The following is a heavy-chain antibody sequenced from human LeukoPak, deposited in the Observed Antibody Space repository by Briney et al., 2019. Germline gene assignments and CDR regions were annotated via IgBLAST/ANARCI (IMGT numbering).Heavy chain of an antibody. CDR2: IYYSGST. CDR1: GGSISSYY. D-gene: IGHD3-22*01. V-gene: IGHV4-59*01. Sequence: PSETLSLTCTVSGGSISSYYWSWIRQPPGKGLEWIGYIYYSGSTNYNPSLKSRVTISVDTSKNQFSLKLSSVTAADTAVYYCASRRRGRYYDSSGYSGVGWGQGTLVTVSS. CDR3: ASRRRGRYYDSSGYSGVG. J-gene: IGHJ4*02.